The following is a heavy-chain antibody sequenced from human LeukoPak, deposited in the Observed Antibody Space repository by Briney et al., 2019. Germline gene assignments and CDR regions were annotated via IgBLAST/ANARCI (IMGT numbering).Heavy chain of an antibody. Sequence: GGSLRLSCAASGFTFSSYAMSWVRQAPGKGREWVSAISGSGGSTYYADSVKGRFTISRDNSKNTLYLQMNSLRAEDTAVYYCAKFVITMVRGAVDYWGQGTLVTVSS. CDR1: GFTFSSYA. CDR2: ISGSGGST. V-gene: IGHV3-23*01. CDR3: AKFVITMVRGAVDY. J-gene: IGHJ4*02. D-gene: IGHD3-10*01.